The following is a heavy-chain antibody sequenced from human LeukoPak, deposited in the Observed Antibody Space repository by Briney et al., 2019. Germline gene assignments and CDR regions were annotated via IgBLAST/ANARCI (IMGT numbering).Heavy chain of an antibody. V-gene: IGHV4-39*07. CDR2: IYYSGST. Sequence: PSETLSLTCTVSGGSISSSSYYWGWIRQPPGKGLEWIGSIYYSGSTYYNPSLKSRVTISVDTSKNQFSLKLSSVTAADTAVYYCARSNITMVRGVSDAFDIWGQGTMVTVSS. CDR3: ARSNITMVRGVSDAFDI. D-gene: IGHD3-10*01. J-gene: IGHJ3*02. CDR1: GGSISSSSYY.